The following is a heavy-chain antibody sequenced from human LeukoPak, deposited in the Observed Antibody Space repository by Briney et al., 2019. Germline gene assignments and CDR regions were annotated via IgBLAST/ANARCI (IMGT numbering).Heavy chain of an antibody. CDR3: ARDLHAGVFDY. J-gene: IGHJ4*02. V-gene: IGHV3-33*01. D-gene: IGHD2-8*01. CDR1: GFTLSRSD. CDR2: IREDGINK. Sequence: GRSLRLSCAASGFTLSRSDMHWVRHAAGKGREWVAAIREDGINKDYAASVKGRFTISTDNSTTTLYLHMNRPRAEDSAVYYCARDLHAGVFDYWGQGTLVTVSS.